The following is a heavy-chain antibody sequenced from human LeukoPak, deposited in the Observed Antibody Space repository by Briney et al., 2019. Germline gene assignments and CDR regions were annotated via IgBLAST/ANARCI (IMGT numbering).Heavy chain of an antibody. Sequence: GGSLRLSCAVSGFTFSSYNMNWVRQAPGKGLEWVSSISSSSYIYYVDSVKGRFTISRDNAKNSLYLQMNSLRAEDTAVYYCARGRDGSQSPIDDWGQGTLVTVSS. J-gene: IGHJ4*02. V-gene: IGHV3-21*01. D-gene: IGHD5-24*01. CDR2: ISSSSYI. CDR1: GFTFSSYN. CDR3: ARGRDGSQSPIDD.